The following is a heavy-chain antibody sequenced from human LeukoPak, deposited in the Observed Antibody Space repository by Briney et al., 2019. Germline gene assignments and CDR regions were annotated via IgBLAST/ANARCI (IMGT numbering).Heavy chain of an antibody. CDR2: ISGSGGST. J-gene: IGHJ5*02. CDR3: AKIRPSGGQQLVRPFSS. CDR1: GFTFSSYA. D-gene: IGHD6-13*01. Sequence: GGSLRLSCAASGFTFSSYAMSWVRQAPGKGLEWVSAISGSGGSTYYADSVKGRFTISRDNSKNTLYLQMNSLRAEDTAVYYCAKIRPSGGQQLVRPFSSWGQGTLVTVSS. V-gene: IGHV3-23*01.